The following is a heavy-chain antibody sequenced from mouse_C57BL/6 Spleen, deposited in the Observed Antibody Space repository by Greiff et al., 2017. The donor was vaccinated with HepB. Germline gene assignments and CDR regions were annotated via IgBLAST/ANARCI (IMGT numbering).Heavy chain of an antibody. Sequence: QVQLKESGPELVKPGASVKISCKASGYAFSSSWMNWVKQRPGKGLEWIGRIYPGDGDTNYNGKFKGKATLTADKSSSTDYMQLSSLTSEDSAVYFCARCHRGPYYFDYWGQGTTLTVSS. J-gene: IGHJ2*01. CDR1: GYAFSSSW. CDR3: ARCHRGPYYFDY. CDR2: IYPGDGDT. V-gene: IGHV1-82*01. D-gene: IGHD6-1*01.